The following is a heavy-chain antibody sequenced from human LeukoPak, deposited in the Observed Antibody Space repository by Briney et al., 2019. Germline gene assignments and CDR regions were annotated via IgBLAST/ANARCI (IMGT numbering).Heavy chain of an antibody. V-gene: IGHV4-38-2*01. Sequence: SETLSLTSAVSGFSISSGYYWGWIRQPPGKGLEWIGTMYHSGTTYYNPSLKSRVTISVDRSNNQFSLKLSSVTAADTAVYYCARLGVDSSGLRNAFDVWGQGTMVTVSS. CDR1: GFSISSGYY. J-gene: IGHJ3*01. CDR2: MYHSGTT. CDR3: ARLGVDSSGLRNAFDV. D-gene: IGHD4-17*01.